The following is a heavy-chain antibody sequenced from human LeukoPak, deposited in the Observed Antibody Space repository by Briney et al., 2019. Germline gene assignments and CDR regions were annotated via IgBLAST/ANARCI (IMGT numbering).Heavy chain of an antibody. CDR1: GFTFSSYE. J-gene: IGHJ4*02. V-gene: IGHV3-48*03. Sequence: PGGSLRLSCAASGFTFSSYEMNWVRQAPGKGLEWASYISSGGSSIYNADSVKGRFTISRDNAKNSLYLQMNSLRAEDTAVYCCARMGWYYFDYWGQGTLVTVSS. CDR2: ISSGGSSI. D-gene: IGHD3-3*01. CDR3: ARMGWYYFDY.